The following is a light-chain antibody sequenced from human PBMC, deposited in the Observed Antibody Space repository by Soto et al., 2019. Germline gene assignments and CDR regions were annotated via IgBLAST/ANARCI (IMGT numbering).Light chain of an antibody. Sequence: QSVLTQPPSASGTPGQSVTISCSGSTSNIGSNAVYWYQQVPGTAPKLLIESNVKRPSGVPDRFSGSKSGTSASLAIGGLRSEDEADYYCSSYTVPSPYVFGTGTKLTVL. CDR1: TSNIGSNA. J-gene: IGLJ1*01. CDR2: SNV. CDR3: SSYTVPSPYV. V-gene: IGLV1-47*02.